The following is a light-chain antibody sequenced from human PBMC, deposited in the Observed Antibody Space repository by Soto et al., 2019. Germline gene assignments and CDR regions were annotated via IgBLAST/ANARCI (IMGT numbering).Light chain of an antibody. V-gene: IGKV3-20*01. J-gene: IGKJ1*01. CDR1: QSVSSSY. CDR2: GAS. CDR3: QQYGSSPGT. Sequence: MVLTQSPGTLSLSPGERATLSCRASQSVSSSYLAWYQQKPGQAPRLLIYGASSRATGIPDRFSGSGSGTDFTLTISRLEPEDFAVYYCQQYGSSPGTFGQGTKVELK.